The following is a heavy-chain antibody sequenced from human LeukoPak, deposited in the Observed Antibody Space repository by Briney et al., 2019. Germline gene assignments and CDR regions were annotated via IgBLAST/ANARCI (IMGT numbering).Heavy chain of an antibody. V-gene: IGHV3-23*01. CDR3: AKAAQYYDFWSGYHNYFDY. CDR1: GFTFSSYG. Sequence: GGSLRLSCAASGFTFSSYGMSWVRQAPGKGLEWVSAISGSGGSTYYADSVKGRFTISRDNSKNTLYLQMNSLRAEDTAVYYCAKAAQYYDFWSGYHNYFDYWGQGTLVTVSS. J-gene: IGHJ4*02. CDR2: ISGSGGST. D-gene: IGHD3-3*01.